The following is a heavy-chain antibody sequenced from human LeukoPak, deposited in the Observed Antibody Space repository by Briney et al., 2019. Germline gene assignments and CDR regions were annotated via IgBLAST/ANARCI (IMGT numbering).Heavy chain of an antibody. CDR1: GFTFRNYD. CDR3: AKDRAAHYDFWSGYQMDV. Sequence: GGSLRLSCAASGFTFRNYDMHWVRQAPGKGLQWVAVISYDGSKKYYVDSVKGRFTISRDSSKNTLYLQMNSLRTEDTAIYYCAKDRAAHYDFWSGYQMDVWGRGSTVTV. D-gene: IGHD3-3*01. J-gene: IGHJ6*02. V-gene: IGHV3-30*18. CDR2: ISYDGSKK.